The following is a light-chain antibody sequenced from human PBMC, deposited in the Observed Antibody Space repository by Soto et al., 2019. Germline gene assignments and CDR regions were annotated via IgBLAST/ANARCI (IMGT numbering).Light chain of an antibody. V-gene: IGLV2-8*01. CDR2: EVS. J-gene: IGLJ3*02. CDR1: SSDVGRYNY. CDR3: SSYAGSNSWV. Sequence: QSVLTQPPSASGAPGQSVTFSCTGTSSDVGRYNYVSWYQQHPGKAPKLMIYEVSKRPAGVPDRYSGSKSGNTASLTVSGLQAEDEADYYCSSYAGSNSWVFGGGTKLPVL.